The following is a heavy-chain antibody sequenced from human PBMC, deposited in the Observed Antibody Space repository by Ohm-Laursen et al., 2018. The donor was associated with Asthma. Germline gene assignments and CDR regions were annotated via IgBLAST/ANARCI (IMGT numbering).Heavy chain of an antibody. V-gene: IGHV1-18*04. CDR3: ARDPYYYDSSGHGAFDI. D-gene: IGHD3-22*01. CDR2: ISAYNGNT. CDR1: GYTFTSYG. J-gene: IGHJ3*02. Sequence: ASVKVSCKASGYTFTSYGISWVRQAPGQGLEWMGWISAYNGNTNYAQKLQGRVTMTTDTSTSTAYMELRSLRSDDTAVYYCARDPYYYDSSGHGAFDIWGQGTMVTVSS.